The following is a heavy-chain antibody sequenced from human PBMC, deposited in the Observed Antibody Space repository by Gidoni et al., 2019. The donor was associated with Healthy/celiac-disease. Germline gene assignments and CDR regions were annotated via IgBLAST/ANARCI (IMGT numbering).Heavy chain of an antibody. CDR1: GFTFSSYE. J-gene: IGHJ4*02. D-gene: IGHD6-19*01. CDR3: ATIIAVAGTGDDY. Sequence: EVQLVESGGGLVQPGGSLRLSCAASGFTFSSYEMNWVRQAPGKGLEWVSYISSSGSTIYYADSVKGRFTISRDNAKNSLYLQMNSLRAEDTAVYYCATIIAVAGTGDDYWGQGTLVTVSS. CDR2: ISSSGSTI. V-gene: IGHV3-48*03.